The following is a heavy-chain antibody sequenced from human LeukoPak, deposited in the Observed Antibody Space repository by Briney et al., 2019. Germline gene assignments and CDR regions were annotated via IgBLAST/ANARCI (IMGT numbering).Heavy chain of an antibody. CDR2: IFTSGST. J-gene: IGHJ4*02. V-gene: IGHV4-4*07. Sequence: SETLSLTCTVSGGSISNYYWSWIRQPAGKGLEWIGRIFTSGSTNYNPSLKSRVTISVDTSKNQFSLKLSSVTAADTAVYYCARQSGDFWSGYYLDYWGQGTLVTVSS. D-gene: IGHD3-3*01. CDR3: ARQSGDFWSGYYLDY. CDR1: GGSISNYY.